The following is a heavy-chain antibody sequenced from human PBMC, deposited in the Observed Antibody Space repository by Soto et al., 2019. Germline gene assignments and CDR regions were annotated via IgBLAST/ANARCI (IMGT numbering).Heavy chain of an antibody. CDR2: IYYNGYT. Sequence: SETLSLTCTVSGGSISSGGYYWSWIRQHPGKGLEWIGYIYYNGYTFYNPSLKSRVTISVDTSKNQFSLNLSSVTAADTAVYYCARTWIQQWYFDLWGRGTLVTVSS. V-gene: IGHV4-31*03. CDR1: GGSISSGGYY. CDR3: ARTWIQQWYFDL. D-gene: IGHD5-18*01. J-gene: IGHJ2*01.